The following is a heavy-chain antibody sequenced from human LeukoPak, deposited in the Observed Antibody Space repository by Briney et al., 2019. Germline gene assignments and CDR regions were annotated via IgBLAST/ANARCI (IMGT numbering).Heavy chain of an antibody. D-gene: IGHD1-26*01. J-gene: IGHJ3*02. CDR3: AKGNSGSYRFDAFDI. CDR2: ISGSGGST. Sequence: GGSLRLSCAASGFTFSSYAMSWVRPAPGKGLEWVSAISGSGGSTYDADSVKGRFTISRDNSKNTLYLHMNSLRAEDTAVYYCAKGNSGSYRFDAFDIWGQGTMVTVSS. CDR1: GFTFSSYA. V-gene: IGHV3-23*01.